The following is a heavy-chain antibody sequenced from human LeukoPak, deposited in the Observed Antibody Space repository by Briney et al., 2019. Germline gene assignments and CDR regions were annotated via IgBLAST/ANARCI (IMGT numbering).Heavy chain of an antibody. CDR3: ARAPVGIAAAVYYYGMDV. CDR1: GGSISSYY. CDR2: IYYSGST. Sequence: PSETLSLTCTVSGGSISSYYWSWIRQPPGKGLEWIGYIYYSGSTNYNPSLKSRVTISVDTSKNQFSLKLSSVTAADTAVYYCARAPVGIAAAVYYYGMDVWGQGTTVTVSS. D-gene: IGHD6-13*01. J-gene: IGHJ6*02. V-gene: IGHV4-59*01.